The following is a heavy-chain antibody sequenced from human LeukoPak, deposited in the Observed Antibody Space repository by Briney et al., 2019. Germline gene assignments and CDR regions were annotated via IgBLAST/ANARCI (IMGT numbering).Heavy chain of an antibody. J-gene: IGHJ4*02. D-gene: IGHD3-10*01. CDR1: GGSINDYY. Sequence: SETLSLTCTVSGGSINDYYWSWIRQPAGKGLEWIGRTYTSGSINYNPSLKSRVTMSVDTSKNQFSLKLSSVTAADTAVYYCVRGGYYYGPSDWGQGTQVTVSS. V-gene: IGHV4-4*07. CDR3: VRGGYYYGPSD. CDR2: TYTSGSI.